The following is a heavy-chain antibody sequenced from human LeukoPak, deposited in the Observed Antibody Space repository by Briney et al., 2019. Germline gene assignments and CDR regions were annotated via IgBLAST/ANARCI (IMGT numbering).Heavy chain of an antibody. CDR1: GGSISSGGYS. J-gene: IGHJ4*02. D-gene: IGHD3-9*01. CDR2: IYHTGST. CDR3: ARERGYDIFRGGFFYYFDY. Sequence: PSETLSLTCAVSGGSISSGGYSWSWIRQPPGKGLEWIGYIYHTGSTNYNPSLKSRVTISVDTSKNQFSLKLSSVTAADTAVYYCARERGYDIFRGGFFYYFDYWGQGTLVTVSS. V-gene: IGHV4-61*08.